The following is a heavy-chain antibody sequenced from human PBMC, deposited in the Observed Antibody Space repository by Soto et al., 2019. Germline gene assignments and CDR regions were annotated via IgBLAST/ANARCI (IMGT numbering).Heavy chain of an antibody. CDR3: ARLMGTAFDL. Sequence: EVQLVESGGGLVQPGGSLRLSCAASGFTFSSYEMNWVRQAPGKGLEWVSYISSSGSTIYYADSVKGRFTISRDNAKNSLYLQMNSLKAEDTAVYFCARLMGTAFDLWGQGTLVAVSS. V-gene: IGHV3-48*03. CDR2: ISSSGSTI. CDR1: GFTFSSYE. J-gene: IGHJ4*02.